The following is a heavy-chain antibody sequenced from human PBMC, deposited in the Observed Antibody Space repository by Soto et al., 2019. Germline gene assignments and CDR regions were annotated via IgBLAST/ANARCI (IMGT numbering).Heavy chain of an antibody. CDR1: GGSISSYY. CDR3: ARDPSGREGFDP. V-gene: IGHV4-59*01. J-gene: IGHJ5*02. Sequence: QVQLQESGPGLVKPSETLSLTCTVSGGSISSYYWSWIRQPPGKGLEWIGYIYYSGSTNYNPSLKSRVSIAVDTSKNQCSLKLSSVTAADTAVYYCARDPSGREGFDPWGQGTLVTVSS. CDR2: IYYSGST. D-gene: IGHD1-26*01.